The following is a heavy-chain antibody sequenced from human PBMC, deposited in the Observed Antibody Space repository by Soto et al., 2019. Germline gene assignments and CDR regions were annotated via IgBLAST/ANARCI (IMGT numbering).Heavy chain of an antibody. D-gene: IGHD3-22*01. CDR3: ARGPTDYYDNSANYFLDY. V-gene: IGHV1-18*01. CDR1: GYTFITYG. J-gene: IGHJ4*02. Sequence: QVQLVQSGAEVKKPGASVKVSCKASGYTFITYGVSWVRQAPGQGLDWLGWISTYNGNTRYAEMLQGRVTMTTDTTTNTAYRELRNLRSDDTAVYYCARGPTDYYDNSANYFLDYWGQGTLVTVSS. CDR2: ISTYNGNT.